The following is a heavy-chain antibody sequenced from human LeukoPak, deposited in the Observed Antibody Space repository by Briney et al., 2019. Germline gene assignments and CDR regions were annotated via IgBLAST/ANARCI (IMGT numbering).Heavy chain of an antibody. V-gene: IGHV4-4*07. CDR2: IYIDGNS. J-gene: IGHJ4*02. D-gene: IGHD3-16*02. Sequence: SETLSLTCTVSGVSISRYHWSWIRQSAGKGLEWIGRIYIDGNSNYNPSLKSRVTMSVDTSKNQFSLKLSSVTAADTAVYYCARYRYISVWYSFDYWGQGTLVTVSS. CDR1: GVSISRYH. CDR3: ARYRYISVWYSFDY.